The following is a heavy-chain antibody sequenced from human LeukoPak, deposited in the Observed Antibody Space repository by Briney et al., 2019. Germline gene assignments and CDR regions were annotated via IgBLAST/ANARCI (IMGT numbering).Heavy chain of an antibody. V-gene: IGHV4-39*01. CDR1: GGSISSSNW. D-gene: IGHD6-19*01. CDR2: IYYSGST. J-gene: IGHJ4*02. Sequence: SETLSLTCAVSGGSISSSNWWSWVRQPPGKGLEWIGSIYYSGSTYYNPSLKSRVTISVDTSKNQFSLKLSSVTAADTAVYYCARPGVVSSGLYVWGQGTLGNGSS. CDR3: ARPGVVSSGLYV.